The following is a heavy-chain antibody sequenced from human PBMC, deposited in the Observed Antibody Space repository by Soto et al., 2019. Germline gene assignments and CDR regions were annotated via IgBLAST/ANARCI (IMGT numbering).Heavy chain of an antibody. J-gene: IGHJ4*02. Sequence: WGALIVSCASSGFSFSDYAMSWVRQAPGKGLDWVSVISESGGSTHYADSVRGRFTVSRDNSKNSLSLRMNSLRDEDTAVYFCAKRSPYSSGWYSPIFDYWGQGALVTVPQ. CDR2: ISESGGST. CDR1: GFSFSDYA. CDR3: AKRSPYSSGWYSPIFDY. V-gene: IGHV3-23*01. D-gene: IGHD6-13*01.